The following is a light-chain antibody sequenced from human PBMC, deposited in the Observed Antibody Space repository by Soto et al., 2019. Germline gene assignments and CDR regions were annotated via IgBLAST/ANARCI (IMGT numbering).Light chain of an antibody. J-gene: IGKJ1*01. V-gene: IGKV3-15*01. Sequence: EIVMTQSPATLSVSPGERATLSCRASQSVSSNLAWYQRKPGQAPRLLIYGASTRATGIPARFSGRWSGTEFTLTISSLQSEDFAVYYCQQYNLWPPWPFGQGTKVEIK. CDR3: QQYNLWPPWP. CDR1: QSVSSN. CDR2: GAS.